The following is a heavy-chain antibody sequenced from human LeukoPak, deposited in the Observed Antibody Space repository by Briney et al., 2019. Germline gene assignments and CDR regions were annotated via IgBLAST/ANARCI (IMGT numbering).Heavy chain of an antibody. D-gene: IGHD3-10*01. J-gene: IGHJ4*02. CDR3: AKQVDYYGSGSYFSDY. CDR1: GFTFSSYA. V-gene: IGHV3-23*01. CDR2: ISGSGGST. Sequence: GGSLRLSCAASGFTFSSYAMSWVRQAPGKGLEWVSAISGSGGSTYYADSVKGRFSISRDNSKNTLYLQMNSLRAEDTAVYYCAKQVDYYGSGSYFSDYWGQGTLVTVSS.